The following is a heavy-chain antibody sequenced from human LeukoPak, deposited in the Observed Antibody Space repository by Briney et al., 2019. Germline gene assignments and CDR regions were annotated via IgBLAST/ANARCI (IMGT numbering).Heavy chain of an antibody. Sequence: PSETLSLTCTVSGGSVSSGSYYWSWIRQPPGKGLEWIGEINHSGSTNYNPSLKSRVTISVDTSKNQFSLKLSSVTAVDTAVYYCARAYRDSITMIVVVNRRWPTFDYWGQGTLVTVSS. CDR2: INHSGST. V-gene: IGHV4-39*07. CDR3: ARAYRDSITMIVVVNRRWPTFDY. CDR1: GGSVSSGSYY. D-gene: IGHD3-22*01. J-gene: IGHJ4*02.